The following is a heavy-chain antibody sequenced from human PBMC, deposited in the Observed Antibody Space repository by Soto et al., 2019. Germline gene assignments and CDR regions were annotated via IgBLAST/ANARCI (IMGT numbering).Heavy chain of an antibody. CDR3: AHPRGYGVFDAYDI. V-gene: IGHV3-23*01. D-gene: IGHD4-17*01. CDR1: GFTFRTYA. CDR2: ISGSVSGSAFNT. J-gene: IGHJ3*02. Sequence: EVHLLESGGDLVQPGGSLRLSCAASGFTFRTYAMSWVRQAPGKGLEWVSAISGSVSGSAFNTYYADSVKGRFTSSRDNSINRLYLQMNSLRTEDTDVYYCAHPRGYGVFDAYDIWGQGAMVTVSS.